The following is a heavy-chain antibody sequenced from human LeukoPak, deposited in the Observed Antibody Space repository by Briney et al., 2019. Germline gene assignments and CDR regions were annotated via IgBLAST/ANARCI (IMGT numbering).Heavy chain of an antibody. J-gene: IGHJ3*02. CDR1: GGSFSGYY. CDR2: INHSGST. V-gene: IGHV4-34*01. CDR3: ARGRYYYGSGTFGDI. D-gene: IGHD3-10*01. Sequence: SETLSLTCAVYGGSFSGYYWSWIRQPPGKGLEWIGEINHSGSTNYNPSLKSRVTMSVDTSKNQFSLKLSSVTAADTAVYYCARGRYYYGSGTFGDIWGQGTMVTVSS.